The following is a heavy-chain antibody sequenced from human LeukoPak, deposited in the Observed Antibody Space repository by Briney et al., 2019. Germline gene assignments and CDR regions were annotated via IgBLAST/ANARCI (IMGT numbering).Heavy chain of an antibody. CDR3: ASLVLGSGYYRDAFDI. CDR1: GYTFTGYY. V-gene: IGHV1-2*06. D-gene: IGHD3-22*01. Sequence: ASVKASCKASGYTFTGYYMHWVRQAPGQGLEWMGRINPNSGGTNYAQKVQGRVTMTRDTSISTAYMELSRLRSDDTAVYYCASLVLGSGYYRDAFDIWGQGTMVTVSS. CDR2: INPNSGGT. J-gene: IGHJ3*02.